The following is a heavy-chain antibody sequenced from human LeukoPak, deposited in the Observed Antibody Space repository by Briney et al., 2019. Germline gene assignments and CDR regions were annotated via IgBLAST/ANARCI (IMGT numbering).Heavy chain of an antibody. CDR3: ARDEVIGPIDY. V-gene: IGHV4-38-2*02. J-gene: IGHJ4*02. CDR1: GYSISSGYY. D-gene: IGHD3-16*02. CDR2: IYHSGST. Sequence: SETLSLTCTVSGYSISSGYYWGWIRQPPGKGLEWIGSIYHSGSTYYNPSLKSRVTISVDTSKNQFSLKLSSVTAADTAVYYCARDEVIGPIDYWGQGTLVTVSS.